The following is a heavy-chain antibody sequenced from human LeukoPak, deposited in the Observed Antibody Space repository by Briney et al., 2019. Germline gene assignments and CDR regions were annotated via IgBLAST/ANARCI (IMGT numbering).Heavy chain of an antibody. D-gene: IGHD2-15*01. CDR1: GGSISSSSYY. CDR2: IYYSGST. CDR3: ARDPFTPGAFDI. Sequence: SETLSLTCTVSGGSISSSSYYWGWIRQPPGKGLEWIGSIYYSGSTYYNPSLKSRVTISVDTSKNQFSLKLSSVTAADTAVYYRARDPFTPGAFDIWGQGTMVTVSS. J-gene: IGHJ3*02. V-gene: IGHV4-39*07.